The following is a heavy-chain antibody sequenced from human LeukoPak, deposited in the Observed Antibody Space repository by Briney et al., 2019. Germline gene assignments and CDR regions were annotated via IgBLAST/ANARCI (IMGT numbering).Heavy chain of an antibody. CDR3: ARHIAISGLTGFDY. J-gene: IGHJ4*02. V-gene: IGHV4-4*02. Sequence: SGTLSLTCAVSGGSVSSTYWWSWVRQPPGEGLEWIGEMYHTGTTNYNPSLRSRVTVSVDKSNNQLSLKVTSVTAADTAVYYCARHIAISGLTGFDYWGQGALVTVSS. CDR1: GGSVSSTYW. CDR2: MYHTGTT. D-gene: IGHD3-9*01.